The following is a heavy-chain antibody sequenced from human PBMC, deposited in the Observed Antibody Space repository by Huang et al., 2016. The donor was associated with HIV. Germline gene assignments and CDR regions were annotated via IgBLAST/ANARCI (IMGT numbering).Heavy chain of an antibody. J-gene: IGHJ4*02. CDR3: AKVQLGAGAIDY. D-gene: IGHD1-26*01. CDR1: GFTFDDYT. V-gene: IGHV3-43*01. CDR2: ITWNGGTT. Sequence: EVQLVESGGAVVQPGGSLRLSCATSGFTFDDYTMHWVRQAPGKGLEWGPLITWNGGTTHYADSVMGRFTISRDNNKKSVFLQMDSVRREDTALYYCAKVQLGAGAIDYWGQGTLVTVSS.